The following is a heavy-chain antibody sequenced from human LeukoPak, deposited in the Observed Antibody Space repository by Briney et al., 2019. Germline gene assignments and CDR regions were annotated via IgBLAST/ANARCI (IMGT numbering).Heavy chain of an antibody. CDR1: GRTFSSYA. CDR3: ARGNYYGSGSYSGSAFDI. CDR2: IIPIFGTA. Sequence: ASVKVSCKASGRTFSSYAISWVRQAPGQGLEWMGGIIPIFGTANYAQKFLGRVTITADESTSTAYMELSSLRSEDTAVHYCARGNYYGSGSYSGSAFDIRGQGTMVTVSS. V-gene: IGHV1-69*13. D-gene: IGHD3-10*01. J-gene: IGHJ3*02.